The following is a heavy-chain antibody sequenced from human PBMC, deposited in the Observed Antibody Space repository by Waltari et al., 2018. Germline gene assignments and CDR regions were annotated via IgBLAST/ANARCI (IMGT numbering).Heavy chain of an antibody. D-gene: IGHD5-12*01. Sequence: VQLVQSGAEVKKPGASVKVSCKASGYTFSSYSMNWVRQAPGKGLEWVSSISSSSSYIYYADSVKGRFTISRDNAKNSLYLQMNSLRAEDTAVYYCARGSIVATIIYYFDYWGQGTLVTVSS. CDR1: GYTFSSYS. J-gene: IGHJ4*02. CDR2: ISSSSSYI. CDR3: ARGSIVATIIYYFDY. V-gene: IGHV3-21*01.